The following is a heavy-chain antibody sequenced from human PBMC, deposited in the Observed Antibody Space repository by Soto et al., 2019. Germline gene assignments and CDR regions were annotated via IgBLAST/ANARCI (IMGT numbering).Heavy chain of an antibody. D-gene: IGHD2-15*01. CDR1: GYTFTSYD. CDR2: MNPNSGNT. V-gene: IGHV1-8*01. Sequence: QVQLVQSGAEVKKPGASVKVSCKASGYTFTSYDINWVRQATGQGLEWMGWMNPNSGNTGYAQKFQGRVTMTRNTSISTADMELSSLRSEDTAVYYCARVTFYCSGGSCYPDAFDIWGHGTMVTVSS. J-gene: IGHJ3*02. CDR3: ARVTFYCSGGSCYPDAFDI.